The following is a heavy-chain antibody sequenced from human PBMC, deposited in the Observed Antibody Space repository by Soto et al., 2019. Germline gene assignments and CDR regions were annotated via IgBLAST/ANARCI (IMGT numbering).Heavy chain of an antibody. CDR2: INHSGST. CDR1: GGSFSGYY. V-gene: IGHV4-34*01. CDR3: ARGSRITIFGVVSPNNYYFEV. J-gene: IGHJ4*02. D-gene: IGHD3-3*01. Sequence: PSETLSLTCAVYGGSFSGYYWSWFRHPPGKGLEWIGEINHSGSTNYNPSLKSRVTISVDTSKNQFSLKLSSVTAADTAVYYCARGSRITIFGVVSPNNYYFEVWGQGIRVTVSS.